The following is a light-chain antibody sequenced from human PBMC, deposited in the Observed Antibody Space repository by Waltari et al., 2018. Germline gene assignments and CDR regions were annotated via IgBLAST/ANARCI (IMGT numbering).Light chain of an antibody. CDR3: QQYVNLPPT. V-gene: IGKV1-33*01. Sequence: DIQMPQSPSSLSASVGDRVTITCQASQDISNYLNWYQQKPGKAPKLLIYDASNLETGVPSRFSVRGAGTDFSFTISSLQPEDIATYYCQQYVNLPPTFGQGTKLEIK. CDR2: DAS. CDR1: QDISNY. J-gene: IGKJ2*01.